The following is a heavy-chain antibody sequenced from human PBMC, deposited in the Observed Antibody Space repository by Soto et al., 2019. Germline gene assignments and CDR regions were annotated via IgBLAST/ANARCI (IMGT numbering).Heavy chain of an antibody. CDR2: IYYSGST. CDR3: ARGYYDSSGYYFDY. V-gene: IGHV4-31*03. CDR1: GGSISSGGYY. J-gene: IGHJ4*02. D-gene: IGHD3-22*01. Sequence: SETLSLTCTVSGGSISSGGYYWSWIRQHPGKGLEWIGYIYYSGSTYYNPSLKSRVTISVDTSKNQFSLKLSSVTAADTAVHYCARGYYDSSGYYFDYWGQGTLVTVSS.